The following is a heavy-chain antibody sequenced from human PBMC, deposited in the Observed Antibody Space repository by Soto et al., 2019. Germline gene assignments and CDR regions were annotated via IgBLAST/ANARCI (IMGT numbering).Heavy chain of an antibody. CDR1: GYTFTSYA. D-gene: IGHD5-18*01. CDR2: INAGNGNT. V-gene: IGHV1-3*01. Sequence: QVQLVQSGAEVKKPGASVKVSCKASGYTFTSYAMHWVRQAPGQRLEWMGWINAGNGNTKYSQKFQGRVTITRGTSASTAYMELSRLRSEDTAVYYCARSMGDSYGFWVHSYYCYYYMDVWGKGTTVSVSS. CDR3: ARSMGDSYGFWVHSYYCYYYMDV. J-gene: IGHJ6*03.